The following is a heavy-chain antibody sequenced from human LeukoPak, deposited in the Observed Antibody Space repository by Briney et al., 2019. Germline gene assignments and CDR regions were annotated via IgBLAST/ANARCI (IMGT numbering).Heavy chain of an antibody. J-gene: IGHJ3*02. CDR2: ISSSGGSP. V-gene: IGHV3-23*01. CDR3: AKASIVGVTGGGFDI. CDR1: IVTFTVYA. Sequence: GGSLRLSCASSIVTFTVYAMSWVRQAPGKGLEWVSAISSSGGSPYHADSVKGRFTISRDNSKNTLYLQMNSKRAEDTCVYHCAKASIVGVTGGGFDIWGQGTVVTVSS. D-gene: IGHD1-26*01.